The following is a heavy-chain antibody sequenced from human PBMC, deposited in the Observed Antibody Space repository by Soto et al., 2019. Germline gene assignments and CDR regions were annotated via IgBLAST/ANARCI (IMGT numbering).Heavy chain of an antibody. CDR2: IMPVFATP. CDR1: GGTFSTSA. V-gene: IGHV1-69*12. D-gene: IGHD2-2*01. J-gene: IGHJ6*02. CDR3: ARDKDRLPLGGNYYYILDV. Sequence: QVQLVQSGAEVKKPGSSVKVSCKASGGTFSTSAISWVRQAPGQGLEWVGGIMPVFATPDYAQNFQGRVTITADESTTTAYLELTSLRADDTAVYYCARDKDRLPLGGNYYYILDVWGQGTAITVSS.